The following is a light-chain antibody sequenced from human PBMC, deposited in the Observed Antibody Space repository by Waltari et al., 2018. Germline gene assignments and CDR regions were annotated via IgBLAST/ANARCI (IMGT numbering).Light chain of an antibody. V-gene: IGLV2-14*01. CDR3: SSYTSSRTRV. J-gene: IGLJ3*02. CDR1: SRDVGGYNY. Sequence: QSALTQPASVSGSPGQSITISCTGTSRDVGGYNYVSWYQQHPGKAPKLMIYDVNKRPAGVSNRFAGSKSDNTASLTISGLQAEDEADYYCSSYTSSRTRVFGGGTKLTVL. CDR2: DVN.